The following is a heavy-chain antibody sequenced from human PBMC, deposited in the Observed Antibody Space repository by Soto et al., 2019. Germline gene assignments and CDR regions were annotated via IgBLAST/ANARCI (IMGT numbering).Heavy chain of an antibody. V-gene: IGHV1-24*01. D-gene: IGHD2-15*01. CDR3: ATQGCSGGSCYGAFDI. Sequence: ASVKVSWKVSGYTLTELSMHWVRQAPGKGLEWMGGFDPEDGETIYAQKFQGRVTMTEDTSTDTAYMELSSLRSEDTAVYYCATQGCSGGSCYGAFDIWGQGTMVT. CDR2: FDPEDGET. J-gene: IGHJ3*02. CDR1: GYTLTELS.